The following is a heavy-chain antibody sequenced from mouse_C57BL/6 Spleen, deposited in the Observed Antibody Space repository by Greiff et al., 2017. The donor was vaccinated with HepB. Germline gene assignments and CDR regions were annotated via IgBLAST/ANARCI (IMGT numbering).Heavy chain of an antibody. CDR1: GYTFTSYW. CDR2: INPSNGGT. Sequence: QVHVKQPGTELVKPGASVKLSCKASGYTFTSYWMHWVKQRPGQGLEWIGNINPSNGGTNYNEKFKSKATLTVDKSSSTAYMQLSSLTSDDSAVYYCARHDYYGSKDYFDYWGQGTTLTVSS. CDR3: ARHDYYGSKDYFDY. V-gene: IGHV1-53*01. J-gene: IGHJ2*01. D-gene: IGHD1-1*01.